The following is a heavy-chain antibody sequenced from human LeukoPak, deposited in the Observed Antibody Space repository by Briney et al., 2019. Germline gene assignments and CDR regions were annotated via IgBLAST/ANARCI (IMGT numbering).Heavy chain of an antibody. CDR2: ISYDGSNK. CDR1: GFTFSSYA. D-gene: IGHD3-3*01. CDR3: ARPHYDFWSGETPDVGIDYFDY. J-gene: IGHJ4*02. Sequence: PGGSLRLSCAASGFTFSSYAMHWVRQAPGKGLEWVAVISYDGSNKYYADSVKGRFTISRDNSKNTLYLQMNSLRAEDTAVYYCARPHYDFWSGETPDVGIDYFDYWGQGTLVTVSS. V-gene: IGHV3-30-3*01.